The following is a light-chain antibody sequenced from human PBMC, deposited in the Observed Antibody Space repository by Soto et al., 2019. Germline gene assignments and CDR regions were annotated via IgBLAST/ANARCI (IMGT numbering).Light chain of an antibody. CDR1: QSVDSTY. V-gene: IGKV3-20*01. J-gene: IGKJ5*01. CDR3: QQHGTSPIT. Sequence: EIVLTQSPGTLSLSPGEIATLSCRASQSVDSTYLTWYQQKPGQAPRLLIYGASGRATGIPDRFSGSGSGTDFTLTISRLEPEDFAVYYCQQHGTSPITFGQGTRLEIK. CDR2: GAS.